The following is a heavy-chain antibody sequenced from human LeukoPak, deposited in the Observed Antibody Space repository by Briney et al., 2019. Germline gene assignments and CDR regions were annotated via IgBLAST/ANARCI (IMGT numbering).Heavy chain of an antibody. CDR2: IWYDGSNK. CDR3: ARGRQHDNWFDP. D-gene: IGHD6-13*01. J-gene: IGHJ5*02. V-gene: IGHV3-33*01. Sequence: GRSLRLSCAASGFTFSSYGMHWVRQAPGKGLEWVAVIWYDGSNKYYADSVKGRFTISRDNPKNTLYLQMNSLRAEDTAVYYCARGRQHDNWFDPWGQGTLVTVSS. CDR1: GFTFSSYG.